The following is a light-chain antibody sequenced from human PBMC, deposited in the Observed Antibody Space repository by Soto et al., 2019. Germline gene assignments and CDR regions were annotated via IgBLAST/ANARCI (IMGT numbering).Light chain of an antibody. Sequence: QSALTQPASVSGSPGQSIAISCTGTSSDVGGFNYVSWYQQHPGKAPKFMIYDVSSRPSGFSDRFSGSKSGNTASLTISGLQAEDEADYYCASYTTSSTDVFGTGTKLTVL. CDR3: ASYTTSSTDV. CDR2: DVS. V-gene: IGLV2-14*03. CDR1: SSDVGGFNY. J-gene: IGLJ1*01.